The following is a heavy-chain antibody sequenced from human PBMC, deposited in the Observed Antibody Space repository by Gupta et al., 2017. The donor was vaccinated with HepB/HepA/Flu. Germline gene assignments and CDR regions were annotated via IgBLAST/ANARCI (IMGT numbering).Heavy chain of an antibody. CDR3: XRDHSDDWNYCVY. D-gene: IGHD1-1*01. J-gene: IGHJ4*02. V-gene: IGHV3-66*01. CDR2: LSSAGST. Sequence: VHLVESGGGLVQPGGSLRLSCSASGFSASHKFMRWVRQAPGKGPEWVSLLSSAGSTYYAESVKGRFIISRDNSRDTLYLEMNNLRVXDXAVYFWXRDHSDDWNYCVYWGRGTLVTVS. CDR1: GFSASHKF.